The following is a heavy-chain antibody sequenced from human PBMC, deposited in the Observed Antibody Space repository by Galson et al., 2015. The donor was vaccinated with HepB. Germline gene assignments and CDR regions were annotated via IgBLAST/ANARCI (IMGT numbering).Heavy chain of an antibody. D-gene: IGHD6-13*01. V-gene: IGHV3-30-3*01. J-gene: IGHJ4*02. CDR2: ISYDGSNK. CDR3: AISGAPGIAAARAGVY. Sequence: SLRLSCAASGFTFSSYAMHWVRQAPGKGLEWVAVISYDGSNKYYADSVEGRFTISRDNSKNTLYLQMNSLRAEDTAVYYCAISGAPGIAAARAGVYWGQGTLVTVSS. CDR1: GFTFSSYA.